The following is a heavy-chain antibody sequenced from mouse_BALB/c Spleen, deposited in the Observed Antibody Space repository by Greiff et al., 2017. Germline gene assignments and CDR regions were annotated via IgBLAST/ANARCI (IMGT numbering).Heavy chain of an antibody. CDR3: ARSEGNYDYFDY. D-gene: IGHD2-1*01. CDR2: ISYSGST. Sequence: EVKLVESGPGLVKPSQSLSLTCTVTGYSITSYYAWNWIRQFPGNKLEWMGYISYSGSTSYNPSLKSRISITRYTSKNQFFLQLNSVTTEDTATYYCARSEGNYDYFDYWGQGTTLTVSS. V-gene: IGHV3-2*02. CDR1: GYSITSYYA. J-gene: IGHJ2*01.